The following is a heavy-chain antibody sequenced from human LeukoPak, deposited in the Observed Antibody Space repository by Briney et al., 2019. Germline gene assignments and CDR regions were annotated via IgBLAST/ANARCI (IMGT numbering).Heavy chain of an antibody. J-gene: IGHJ4*02. CDR2: INHSGST. CDR3: ARGGWSRQTFGGVIVNPFDY. V-gene: IGHV4-34*01. Sequence: SDTLSLTCAVSGGSFSGYYWSRIPQPPGKGLETIAEINHSGSTNYNPSLTSRTPISVETYKNRFSLTLSSVTASDTAVYYCARGGWSRQTFGGVIVNPFDYWGQGTRVSVSS. CDR1: GGSFSGYY. D-gene: IGHD3-16*02.